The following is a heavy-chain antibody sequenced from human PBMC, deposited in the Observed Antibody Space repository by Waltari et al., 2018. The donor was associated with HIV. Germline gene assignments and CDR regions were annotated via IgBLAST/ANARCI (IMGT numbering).Heavy chain of an antibody. CDR2: IYYSGST. V-gene: IGHV4-39*01. J-gene: IGHJ4*02. CDR3: ARHGITMVRGVIIPFDY. D-gene: IGHD3-10*01. CDR1: GGSISSSSYY. Sequence: QLQLQESGPGLVKPSETLSLTCTVSGGSISSSSYYCGWIRQPPGKGLEWIGSIYYSGSTYYNPSLKSRVTISVDTSKNQFSLKLSSVTAADTAVYYCARHGITMVRGVIIPFDYWGQGTLVTVSS.